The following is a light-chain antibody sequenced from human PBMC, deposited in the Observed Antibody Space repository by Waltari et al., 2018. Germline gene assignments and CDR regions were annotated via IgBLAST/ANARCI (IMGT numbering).Light chain of an antibody. Sequence: DIVMTQSPDSLAVSLGERATINCKSSQSVLYSSNNKNYLAWYQQKPGHPPKLLIYWASTRESGVPDGYSGSGSGTDFTLTISSLQAEDVAVYYCQQYYSTPYTFGQGTKLEIK. CDR3: QQYYSTPYT. CDR2: WAS. J-gene: IGKJ2*01. CDR1: QSVLYSSNNKNY. V-gene: IGKV4-1*01.